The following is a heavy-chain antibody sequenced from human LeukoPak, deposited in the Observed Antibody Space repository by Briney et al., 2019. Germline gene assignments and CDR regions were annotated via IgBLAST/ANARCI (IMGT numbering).Heavy chain of an antibody. D-gene: IGHD3-10*01. CDR3: AKERAEWGSIRGVCDY. V-gene: IGHV3-23*01. CDR2: ISGSGGST. Sequence: PGGSLRLSCAASGFTFSSYAMSWVRQAPGKGLEWVSAISGSGGSTYYADSVKGRFTISRDNSKNTLYLQMNSLRAEDTAVYYCAKERAEWGSIRGVCDYWGQGTLVTVSS. CDR1: GFTFSSYA. J-gene: IGHJ4*02.